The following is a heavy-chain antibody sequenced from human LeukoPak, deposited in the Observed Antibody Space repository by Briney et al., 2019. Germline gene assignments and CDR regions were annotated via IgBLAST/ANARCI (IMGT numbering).Heavy chain of an antibody. Sequence: SETLSLTCSVSGGSVTSYYWSWIRQPPGKGLEWNGHIHYSGSNNYNPSLKSRVTMFVDRSKNQISLRLSSVTAADTAVYYCARHGTVSSGSYFDYWGQGTQVTLS. CDR2: IHYSGSN. CDR3: ARHGTVSSGSYFDY. CDR1: GGSVTSYY. V-gene: IGHV4-59*08. D-gene: IGHD1-26*01. J-gene: IGHJ4*02.